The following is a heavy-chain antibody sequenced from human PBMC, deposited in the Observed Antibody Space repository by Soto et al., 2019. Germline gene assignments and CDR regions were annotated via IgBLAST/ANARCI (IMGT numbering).Heavy chain of an antibody. Sequence: SETLSLTCTVSGASIKSRNYFWGWIRQPPGKGLEFVGSIHSSGGTYYNPSLKSRVTVSVDLSNSHFSLSLKSLTATDTAVYYCGRLAEAATGHTDFDFWGQGTLVTVSS. D-gene: IGHD2-15*01. V-gene: IGHV4-39*02. CDR2: IHSSGGT. CDR3: GRLAEAATGHTDFDF. J-gene: IGHJ4*02. CDR1: GASIKSRNYF.